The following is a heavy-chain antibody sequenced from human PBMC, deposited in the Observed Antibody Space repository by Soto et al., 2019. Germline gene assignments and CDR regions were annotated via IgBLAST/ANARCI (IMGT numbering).Heavy chain of an antibody. D-gene: IGHD6-13*01. CDR1: GFTFSSYW. CDR3: ARDRTAAAVAWFDP. Sequence: EVQLVESGGVVVQPGGSLRLSCAASGFTFSSYWMSWVRQAPGKGLEWVANIKQDGSEKYYVDSVKGRFTISRDNAKNSLYLQMNSLRAEDTAVYYCARDRTAAAVAWFDPWGQGTLVTVSS. J-gene: IGHJ5*02. CDR2: IKQDGSEK. V-gene: IGHV3-7*03.